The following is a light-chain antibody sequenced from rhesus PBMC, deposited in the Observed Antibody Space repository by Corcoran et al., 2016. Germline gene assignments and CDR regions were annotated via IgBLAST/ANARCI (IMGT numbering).Light chain of an antibody. J-gene: IGKJ2*01. CDR1: QGISSW. Sequence: DIQMTQSPSSLSASVGDTVTITCQASQGISSWLAWYQQKPGKAPKLLIEKASSLQSGVPSRFLGSGSGTDVTRTISSLQSEDCATYYCLQYSSSPYSVGQGTKVEIK. CDR2: KAS. V-gene: IGKV1-22*01. CDR3: LQYSSSPYS.